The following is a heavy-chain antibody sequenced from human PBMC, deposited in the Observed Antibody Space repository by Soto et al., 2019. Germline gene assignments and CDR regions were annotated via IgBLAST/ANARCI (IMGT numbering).Heavy chain of an antibody. Sequence: EVQLLESGGGLVQPGGSLRLSCAASGFTFSSYAMSWVRQAPGKGLEWVSGISGSGGSTYYADSVKGRFTISRDNSKNTLYVKMNSLRAEDTAVYYCAKGGSGWYYFDYWGQGTLVTVSS. CDR2: ISGSGGST. CDR3: AKGGSGWYYFDY. D-gene: IGHD6-19*01. V-gene: IGHV3-23*01. CDR1: GFTFSSYA. J-gene: IGHJ4*02.